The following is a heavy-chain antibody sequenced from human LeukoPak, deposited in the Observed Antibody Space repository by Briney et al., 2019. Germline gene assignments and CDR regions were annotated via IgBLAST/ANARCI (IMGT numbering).Heavy chain of an antibody. D-gene: IGHD3-10*01. V-gene: IGHV3-30*02. CDR3: AKDLGLYGPHYGSDYGMYG. Sequence: PGGSLRLSCAAAGFTFSTYCMHWVRQAPGKGREWVAAIWYDGSNKYYPDSVKGRFSISRDNSKNTLYLKMNSLRAEDTAVYYCAKDLGLYGPHYGSDYGMYGGAKGLRSPSPQ. CDR2: IWYDGSNK. J-gene: IGHJ6*04. CDR1: GFTFSTYC.